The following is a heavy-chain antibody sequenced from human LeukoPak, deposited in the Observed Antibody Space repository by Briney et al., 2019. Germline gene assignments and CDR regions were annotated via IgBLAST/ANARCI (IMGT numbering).Heavy chain of an antibody. J-gene: IGHJ4*02. CDR2: MNPNSGNT. CDR1: GYTFTSYD. CDR3: ARDYLGSAPAKSGY. D-gene: IGHD6-19*01. Sequence: ASVKVSCKASGYTFTSYDINWVRQATGQGLEWMGWMNPNSGNTGYAQKFQGRVTMTRNTSISTAYMELSSLRSEDTAVYYCARDYLGSAPAKSGYWGQGTLVTVSS. V-gene: IGHV1-8*01.